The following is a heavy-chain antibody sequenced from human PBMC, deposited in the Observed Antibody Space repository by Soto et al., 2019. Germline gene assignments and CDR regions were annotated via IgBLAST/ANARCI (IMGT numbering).Heavy chain of an antibody. V-gene: IGHV4-31*01. D-gene: IGHD3-10*01. CDR2: IYYSGSI. CDR1: GGSISSGGYY. CDR3: ARDLRFRVFYGMDV. Sequence: QVQLQESGPGLVKPSQTLSLTCTVSGGSISSGGYYWSWIRQHPGKGLEWIGYIYYSGSIYYNPSLKSLVTISVDTSKNQSSLKLSSETAADTAVYYCARDLRFRVFYGMDVWGQGTTVTVSS. J-gene: IGHJ6*02.